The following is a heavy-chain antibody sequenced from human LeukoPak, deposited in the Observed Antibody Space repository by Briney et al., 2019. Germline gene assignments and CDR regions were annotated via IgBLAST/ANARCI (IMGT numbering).Heavy chain of an antibody. CDR3: ARVYDGKYTN. V-gene: IGHV4-59*01. Sequence: SETLSLTCTVSGGPISSYYWSWIRQPPGKGLEWIGYIYYSGSTNYNPSLKSRVTISVDTSKNQFSLKLSSVTAADTAVYYCARVYDGKYTNWGQGTLVTVSS. J-gene: IGHJ4*02. CDR1: GGPISSYY. CDR2: IYYSGST. D-gene: IGHD5/OR15-5a*01.